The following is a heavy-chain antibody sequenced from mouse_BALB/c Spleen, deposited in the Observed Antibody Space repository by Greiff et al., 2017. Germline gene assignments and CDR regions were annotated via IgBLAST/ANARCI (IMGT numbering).Heavy chain of an antibody. Sequence: DVMLVESGGGLVQPGGSRKLSCAASGFTFSSFGMHWVRQAPEKGLEWVAYISSGSSTIYYADTVKGRFTISRDNPKNTLFLQMTSLRSEDTAMYYCARRDGSSSYAMDYWGQGTSVTVSS. CDR2: ISSGSSTI. D-gene: IGHD1-1*01. CDR1: GFTFSSFG. V-gene: IGHV5-17*02. J-gene: IGHJ4*01. CDR3: ARRDGSSSYAMDY.